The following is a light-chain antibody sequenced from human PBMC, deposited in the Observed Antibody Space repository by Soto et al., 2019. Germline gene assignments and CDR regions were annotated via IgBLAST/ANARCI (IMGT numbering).Light chain of an antibody. Sequence: QSVLTQPASVSGSPGQSITISCSGNAVSYQLVSWYQQQPGKAPKLILYNVTRRPSGVSNRFSGFKSGTTASLKITGLQAEDEADYYCCSFVGVTNDVFGTGTQLTVL. CDR3: CSFVGVTNDV. CDR2: NVT. CDR1: GNAVSYQL. J-gene: IGLJ7*01. V-gene: IGLV2-23*02.